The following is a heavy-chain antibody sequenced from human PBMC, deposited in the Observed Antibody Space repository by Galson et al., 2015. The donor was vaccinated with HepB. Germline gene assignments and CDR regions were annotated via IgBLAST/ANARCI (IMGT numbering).Heavy chain of an antibody. CDR1: GGTFSSYA. CDR3: ASLSDPDSSDSGYDNFDY. D-gene: IGHD5-12*01. J-gene: IGHJ4*02. Sequence: SVKVSCKASGGTFSSYAISWVRQAPGQGLEWMGGIIPIFGTANYAQKFQGRVTITADKSTSTAYMELSSLRSEDTAVYYCASLSDPDSSDSGYDNFDYWGQGTLVTVSS. V-gene: IGHV1-69*06. CDR2: IIPIFGTA.